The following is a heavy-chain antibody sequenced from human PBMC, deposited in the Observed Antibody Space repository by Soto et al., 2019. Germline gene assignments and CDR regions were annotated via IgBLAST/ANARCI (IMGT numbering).Heavy chain of an antibody. CDR1: GGSISSDANF. CDR2: ISYTGRT. Sequence: SETLSLTCTVSGGSISSDANFWSWIRQLPGRGLEWIGYISYTGRTYYTPSLNSRLTISLDTSKNLFSLRLSAVTAADTAVYFCARGSFSSSSSWFDPWGQGTLVTVSS. CDR3: ARGSFSSSSSWFDP. V-gene: IGHV4-31*03. D-gene: IGHD6-6*01. J-gene: IGHJ5*02.